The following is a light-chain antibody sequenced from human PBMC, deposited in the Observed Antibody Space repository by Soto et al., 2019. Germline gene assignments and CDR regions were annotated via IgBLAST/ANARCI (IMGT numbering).Light chain of an antibody. J-gene: IGLJ3*02. CDR3: ETWYSNTHKV. CDR2: LDRSGSY. CDR1: SGHSTYI. V-gene: IGLV4-60*02. Sequence: QLVLTQSSSASASLGSSVKLTCILSSGHSTYIIAWHQQQPGKAPRFLMTLDRSGSYNRGSGVPDRLSGSSSGADRYLTISNLQFEDEGDYYCETWYSNTHKVFGGGTKLTVL.